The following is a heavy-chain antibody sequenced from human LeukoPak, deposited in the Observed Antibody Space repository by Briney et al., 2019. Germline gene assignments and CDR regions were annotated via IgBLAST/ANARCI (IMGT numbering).Heavy chain of an antibody. D-gene: IGHD2-8*01. J-gene: IGHJ3*02. V-gene: IGHV4-39*07. CDR3: ARDLRYCTNGICYWDAFDI. CDR2: IYYTGST. CDR1: GGSISSSSYY. Sequence: PSETLSLTCTVSGGSISSSSYYWGWIRQPPGKGLEWIGSIYYTGSTYYNPSLKSRVTISVDTSKNQFSLRLSSVTAADTALYYCARDLRYCTNGICYWDAFDIWGQGTMVTVSS.